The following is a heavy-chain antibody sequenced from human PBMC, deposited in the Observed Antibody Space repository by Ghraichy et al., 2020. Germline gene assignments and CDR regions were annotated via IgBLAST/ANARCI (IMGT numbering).Heavy chain of an antibody. J-gene: IGHJ4*02. D-gene: IGHD3-22*01. CDR2: ISADDGTT. V-gene: IGHV1-18*01. CDR1: GFTFSNYG. CDR3: ARDNYDSAAYYPTADF. Sequence: ASVKVSCKASGFTFSNYGFSWVRQAPGQGLEWIGWISADDGTTKYAQKFQGRVTMTSDTSTTTAYMELRSLRSDDTAVYFCARDNYDSAAYYPTADFWGQGTLVNVSS.